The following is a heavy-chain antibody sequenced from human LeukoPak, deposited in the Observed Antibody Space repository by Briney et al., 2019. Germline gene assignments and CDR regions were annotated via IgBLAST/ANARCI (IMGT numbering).Heavy chain of an antibody. CDR1: GGSISSYY. CDR2: IYYSGST. CDR3: ARQRAVWELRQNYYYMDV. Sequence: PSETLSLTCTVSGGSISSYYWSWIRQPPGKGLEWIGYIYYSGSTNYNPSLKSRVTISVDTSKNQFSLKLSSVTAADTAVYYCARQRAVWELRQNYYYMDVWGKGITVTVSS. D-gene: IGHD1-26*01. V-gene: IGHV4-59*08. J-gene: IGHJ6*03.